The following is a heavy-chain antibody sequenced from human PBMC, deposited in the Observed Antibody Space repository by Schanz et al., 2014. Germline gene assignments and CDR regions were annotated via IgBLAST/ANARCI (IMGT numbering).Heavy chain of an antibody. Sequence: QVQLVESGSELKKPGASVKVSCKASGFTLTSHFMHWLRQAPGQGLEWMGLINPIDGSTTYVWGFHGRVTVTRDTSTSTVYMELSSLRSEDTAVYYCARAAYGGYTSTPLRYWGQGTLVTVSS. CDR3: ARAAYGGYTSTPLRY. D-gene: IGHD5-12*01. J-gene: IGHJ4*02. CDR1: GFTLTSHF. CDR2: INPIDGST. V-gene: IGHV1-46*01.